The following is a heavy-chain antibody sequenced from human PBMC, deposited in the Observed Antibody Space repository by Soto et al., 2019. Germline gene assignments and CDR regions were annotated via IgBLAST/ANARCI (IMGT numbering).Heavy chain of an antibody. V-gene: IGHV3-30*03. D-gene: IGHD6-13*01. CDR1: GVAFSSYC. Sequence: PVGSLRLSCAASGVAFSSYCMHWVRQAPVKGLPRVAVISYDGSNESYADSVKGRCTFSKDITNNTLYLQMNSLVAEDMAVYSCVTDEQGKEVGGQGT. CDR3: VTDEQGKEV. CDR2: ISYDGSNE. J-gene: IGHJ6*01.